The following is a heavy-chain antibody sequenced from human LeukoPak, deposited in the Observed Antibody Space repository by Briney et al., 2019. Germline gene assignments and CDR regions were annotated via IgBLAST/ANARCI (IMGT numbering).Heavy chain of an antibody. CDR3: ARGPGAPVTGTRFFDP. J-gene: IGHJ5*02. V-gene: IGHV4-39*01. CDR1: GGSISSSSYY. D-gene: IGHD6-19*01. CDR2: IYYSGDT. Sequence: SETLSLTCIVSGGSISSSSYYWGWIRQPPGKGLEWIGSIYYSGDTYYNPSLKSRRVTISVDTSKNQFSLRLSSLTAADTATYYCARGPGAPVTGTRFFDPWGQGTLVTVSS.